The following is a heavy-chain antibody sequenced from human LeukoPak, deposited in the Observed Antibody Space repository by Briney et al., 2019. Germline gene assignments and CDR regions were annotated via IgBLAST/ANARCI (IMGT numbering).Heavy chain of an antibody. J-gene: IGHJ4*02. CDR1: GYTFISYG. Sequence: ASVKASCKASGYTFISYGISWVRQAPGQGLEWMGWISAYNGNTNYAQKLQGRVTMTTDTSTNTAYMDLRSLRSDDTAVYYCARDIQDGDGHPFDYWGQGTLVTVSS. V-gene: IGHV1-18*01. CDR2: ISAYNGNT. CDR3: ARDIQDGDGHPFDY. D-gene: IGHD5-24*01.